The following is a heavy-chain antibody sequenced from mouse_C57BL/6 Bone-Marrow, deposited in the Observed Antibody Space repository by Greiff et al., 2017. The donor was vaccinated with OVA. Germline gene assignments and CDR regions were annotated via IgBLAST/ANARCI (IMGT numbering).Heavy chain of an antibody. D-gene: IGHD3-3*01. J-gene: IGHJ3*01. V-gene: IGHV1-80*01. CDR1: GYAFSSYW. Sequence: QVQLKESGAELVKPGASVKISCKASGYAFSSYWMNWVKQRPGKGLEWIGQIYPGDGDTNYNGKFKGKATLTADKSSSTAYMQLSSLTSEDSAVYFWARGEGTRGAWFAYWGQGTLVTVSA. CDR3: ARGEGTRGAWFAY. CDR2: IYPGDGDT.